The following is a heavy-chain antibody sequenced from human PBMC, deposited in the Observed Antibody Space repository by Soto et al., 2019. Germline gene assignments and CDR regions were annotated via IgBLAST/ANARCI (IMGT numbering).Heavy chain of an antibody. J-gene: IGHJ5*02. Sequence: PSETLSLTCTVSGGSISSGGYYWSWIRQHPGKGLEWIGYIYYSGSTYYNPSLKSRVTISVDTSKNRFSLKLSSVTAADTAVYYCARVLYGGNRNWFDPWGQGTLVTVSS. D-gene: IGHD2-15*01. CDR1: GGSISSGGYY. CDR2: IYYSGST. V-gene: IGHV4-31*03. CDR3: ARVLYGGNRNWFDP.